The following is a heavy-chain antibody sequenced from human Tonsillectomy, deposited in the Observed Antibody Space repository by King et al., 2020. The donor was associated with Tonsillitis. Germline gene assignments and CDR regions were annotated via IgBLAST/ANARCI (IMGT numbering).Heavy chain of an antibody. CDR3: ARGALELDY. Sequence: VQLVESGGGVVQPGRSLRLSCAASGFTFNSFAMRWVRQAPGKGLEWVALISYDGNNEQYADSVKGRFTISRDNSKNTLYLQMNSLRPEDTAVYYCARGALELDYWGQGTLVTVSS. V-gene: IGHV3-30-3*01. J-gene: IGHJ4*02. CDR1: GFTFNSFA. CDR2: ISYDGNNE.